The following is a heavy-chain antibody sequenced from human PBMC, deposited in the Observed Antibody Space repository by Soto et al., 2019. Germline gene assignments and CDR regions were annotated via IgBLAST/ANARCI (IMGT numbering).Heavy chain of an antibody. CDR2: INPNSGGT. CDR1: GYTFTCYY. V-gene: IGHV1-2*04. Sequence: ASVKVSCKASGYTFTCYYMHCVRQAPGQGLEWMGWINPNSGGTNYAQKFQGWVTMTRDTSISTAYMELSRLRSDDTAVYYCARVGSTIFHFDYWGQGTLVTVSS. D-gene: IGHD3-3*01. J-gene: IGHJ4*02. CDR3: ARVGSTIFHFDY.